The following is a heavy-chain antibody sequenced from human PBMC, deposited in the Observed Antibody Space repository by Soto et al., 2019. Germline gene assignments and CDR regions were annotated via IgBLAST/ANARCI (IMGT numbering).Heavy chain of an antibody. CDR2: IEKDGSEK. CDR1: GLTLGDYW. D-gene: IGHD6-19*01. J-gene: IGHJ4*02. CDR3: AGGPGWDSEF. Sequence: EVQLVESGGGLVQPGGSLRLSCAASGLTLGDYWMNWVRQAPGKGLEWVANIEKDGSEKNYVDAVKGRFTISRDNAKNSLFLQMNSLRAEDTAIYYCAGGPGWDSEFWGPGTHVTVSS. V-gene: IGHV3-7*05.